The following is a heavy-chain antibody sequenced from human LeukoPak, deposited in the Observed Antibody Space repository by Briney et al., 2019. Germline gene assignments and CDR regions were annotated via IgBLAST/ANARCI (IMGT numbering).Heavy chain of an antibody. D-gene: IGHD2-2*02. Sequence: GGSLRLSCAASGFTFSSYRMSWVRQAPGKGLEWVANIKQDGSEKYYVDSVKGRFTISRDNAKNSLYLQMNSLRAEDTAAYYCARDLIVVVPAAIATHNYYYYGMDVWGQGTTVTVSS. CDR1: GFTFSSYR. J-gene: IGHJ6*02. V-gene: IGHV3-7*01. CDR2: IKQDGSEK. CDR3: ARDLIVVVPAAIATHNYYYYGMDV.